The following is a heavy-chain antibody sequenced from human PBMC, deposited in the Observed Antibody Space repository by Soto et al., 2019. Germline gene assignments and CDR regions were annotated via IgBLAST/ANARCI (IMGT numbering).Heavy chain of an antibody. CDR1: GYTFTSYG. D-gene: IGHD2-8*01. CDR3: ARSTYCTNGVCYPHFQH. V-gene: IGHV1-18*01. Sequence: ASVEVSCKASGYTFTSYGISWVRQAPGQGLEWMGWISAYNGNTNYAQKLQGRVTMTTDTSTSTAYMELRSLRSDDTAVYYCARSTYCTNGVCYPHFQHWGPGTLVTVST. CDR2: ISAYNGNT. J-gene: IGHJ1*01.